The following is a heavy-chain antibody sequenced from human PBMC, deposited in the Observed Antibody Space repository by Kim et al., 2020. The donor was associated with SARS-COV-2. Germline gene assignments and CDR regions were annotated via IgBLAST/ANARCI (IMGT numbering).Heavy chain of an antibody. CDR3: ARGSSSSWPYYFDY. D-gene: IGHD6-13*01. V-gene: IGHV4-59*01. J-gene: IGHJ4*02. CDR2: IYYSGST. CDR1: GGSISSYY. Sequence: SETLSLTCTVSGGSISSYYWSWIRQPPGKGLEWIGYIYYSGSTNYNPSLKSRVTISVDTSKNQFSLKLSSVTAADTAVYYCARGSSSSWPYYFDYWGQGTLVTVSS.